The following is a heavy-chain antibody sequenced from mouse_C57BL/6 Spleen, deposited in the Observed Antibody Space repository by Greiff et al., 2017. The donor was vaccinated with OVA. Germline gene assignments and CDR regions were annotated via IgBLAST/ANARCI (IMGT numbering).Heavy chain of an antibody. V-gene: IGHV2-2*01. CDR3: ARHLLFMDY. D-gene: IGHD2-1*01. Sequence: VKVVESGPGLVQPSQSLSITCTVSGFSLTSYGVHWVRQSPGKGLEWLGVIWSGGSTDYNPAFISRLSISKDNSKSQVFFKMNSLQADDTAIYYCARHLLFMDYWGQGTSVTVSS. CDR2: IWSGGST. CDR1: GFSLTSYG. J-gene: IGHJ4*01.